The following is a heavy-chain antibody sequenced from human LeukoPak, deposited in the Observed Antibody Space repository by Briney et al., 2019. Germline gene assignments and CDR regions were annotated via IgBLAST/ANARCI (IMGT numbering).Heavy chain of an antibody. CDR2: INPNSGGT. J-gene: IGHJ5*02. V-gene: IGHV1-2*02. CDR3: ARNPNCSGGSCYSAWFDP. D-gene: IGHD2-15*01. Sequence: ASVKVSCNASGYTFTGYYMHWVRQAPGQGLEWMGWINPNSGGTNYAQKFQGRVTMTRDTSISTAYMELSRLRSDDTAVYYCARNPNCSGGSCYSAWFDPWGQGTLVTVSS. CDR1: GYTFTGYY.